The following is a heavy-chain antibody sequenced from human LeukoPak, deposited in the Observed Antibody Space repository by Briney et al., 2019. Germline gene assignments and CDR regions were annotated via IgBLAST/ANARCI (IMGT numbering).Heavy chain of an antibody. V-gene: IGHV1-46*01. D-gene: IGHD3-10*01. Sequence: ASVKVSCKALGYTFTSYFMTWGRQAPGQRLGWRGIINPIGGSTSYAKKFQGRVTMTRDTSTSTVYMELSSLRSEDTAVYYCARGRVVRESGKETQRNYHYYYYGMDVWGQGTTVTVSS. CDR1: GYTFTSYF. J-gene: IGHJ6*02. CDR2: INPIGGST. CDR3: ARGRVVRESGKETQRNYHYYYYGMDV.